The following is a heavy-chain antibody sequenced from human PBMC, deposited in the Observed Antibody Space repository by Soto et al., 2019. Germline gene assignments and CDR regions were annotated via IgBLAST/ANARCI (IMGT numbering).Heavy chain of an antibody. Sequence: QVQLVQSGAEVKKPGASVKVSCKASGYTFTSYAMHWVRQAPGQRLEWMGWINAGNGNTKYSQKFQGRVTITRDTSASTAYMDLSSLRSEDTAVYYCARAPWGYYGMDVWGQGTTVTVSS. CDR3: ARAPWGYYGMDV. D-gene: IGHD3-16*01. J-gene: IGHJ6*02. CDR1: GYTFTSYA. V-gene: IGHV1-3*01. CDR2: INAGNGNT.